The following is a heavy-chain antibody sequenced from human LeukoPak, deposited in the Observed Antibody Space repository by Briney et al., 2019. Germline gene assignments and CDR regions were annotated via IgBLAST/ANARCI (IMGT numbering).Heavy chain of an antibody. Sequence: SETLSLTCTVSGYSISSDYYWGWIRPPPGKGLEWIASVSHSGSTYYNPSLKSRVTISVDTSKNQFSLKVTSVTAADTAPYYCARERIERYTYASSDFDYWGRGTLVTVSS. CDR1: GYSISSDYY. V-gene: IGHV4-38-2*02. J-gene: IGHJ4*02. D-gene: IGHD5-18*01. CDR2: VSHSGST. CDR3: ARERIERYTYASSDFDY.